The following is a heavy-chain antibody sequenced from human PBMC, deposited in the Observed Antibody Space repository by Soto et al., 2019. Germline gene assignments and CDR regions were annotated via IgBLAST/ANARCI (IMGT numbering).Heavy chain of an antibody. V-gene: IGHV3-11*01. J-gene: IGHJ6*03. D-gene: IGHD4-17*01. Sequence: GGSLRLSCAASGFTFSDYYMSWIRQAPGKGLEWVSYISSSGSTIYYADSVKGRFTISRDNAKNSLYLQMNSLRAEDTAVYYCARDSDYGGDYVSTYYYYMDVWGKGITVTVSS. CDR2: ISSSGSTI. CDR1: GFTFSDYY. CDR3: ARDSDYGGDYVSTYYYYMDV.